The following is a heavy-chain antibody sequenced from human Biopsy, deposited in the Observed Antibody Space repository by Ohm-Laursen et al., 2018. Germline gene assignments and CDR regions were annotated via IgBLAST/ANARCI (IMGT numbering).Heavy chain of an antibody. Sequence: SSVKVSCKAPGGTFSNYGVNWVRQAPGQGLEWLGGNIPILGTGNYAQKFQDRVTVTADTSTSTATMELRSLRSDDTAVYYGATKLTGYFHHWGQRTLVIVSS. CDR1: GGTFSNYG. V-gene: IGHV1-69*06. D-gene: IGHD3-9*01. CDR2: NIPILGTG. CDR3: ATKLTGYFHH. J-gene: IGHJ1*01.